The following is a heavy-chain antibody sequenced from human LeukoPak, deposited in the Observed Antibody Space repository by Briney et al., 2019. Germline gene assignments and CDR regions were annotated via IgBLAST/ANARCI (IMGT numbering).Heavy chain of an antibody. CDR3: AKARYQLLKALDY. Sequence: GGSLRLSCAASGFTFSSYAMSWVRQAPGKGLEWVSAISGSGGSTYYAGSVKGRFTISRDNSKNTLYLQMNSLRAEDTAVYYCAKARYQLLKALDYWGQGTLVTVSS. CDR2: ISGSGGST. CDR1: GFTFSSYA. J-gene: IGHJ4*02. D-gene: IGHD2-2*01. V-gene: IGHV3-23*01.